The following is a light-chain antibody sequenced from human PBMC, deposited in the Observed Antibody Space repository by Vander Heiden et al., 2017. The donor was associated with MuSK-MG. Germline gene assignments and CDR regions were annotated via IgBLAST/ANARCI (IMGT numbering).Light chain of an antibody. J-gene: IGLJ2*01. CDR3: ATSDDRVYGVV. V-gene: IGLV1-44*01. Sequence: QSVLTQPPSESGAPGERVTISCSGTTSNIGTNRFNWYQQVPGTAPKRRIGRESQRPSGVPDRFPGSKSGTSGSLTISGLQSDDEAAYFCATSDDRVYGVVFGGGTKLTVL. CDR1: TSNIGTNR. CDR2: RES.